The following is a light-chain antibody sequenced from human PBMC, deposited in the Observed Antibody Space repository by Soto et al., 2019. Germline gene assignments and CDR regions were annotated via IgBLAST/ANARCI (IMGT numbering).Light chain of an antibody. J-gene: IGLJ1*01. V-gene: IGLV2-14*01. CDR1: SSDVGGYNY. CDR3: SSYTSSSTYV. Sequence: QSALTQPASVSGSPGQSITIACTGTSSDVGGYNYVSWYQQYPGKAPRLVISDVSNRPSGVSNRFSGSKSGNSASLTISGLQAKDEADYYCSSYTSSSTYVFGTGTKVTVL. CDR2: DVS.